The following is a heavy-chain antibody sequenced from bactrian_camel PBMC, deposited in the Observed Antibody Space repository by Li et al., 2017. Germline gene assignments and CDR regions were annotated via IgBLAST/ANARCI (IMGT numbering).Heavy chain of an antibody. Sequence: HVQLVESGGGLVQPGGSLRLSCAASGFTFSSYAISWVRQAPGKGLEWVSGVGSGGGSTDVAGSVKGRFTISSDNAKNTLYLQLNSLKIEDTAMYCCAKDRTVVAGTNVWAYDYWGQGTQVTVS. CDR2: VGSGGGST. D-gene: IGHD6*01. J-gene: IGHJ4*01. V-gene: IGHV3S1*01. CDR3: AKDRTVVAGTNVWAYDY. CDR1: GFTFSSYA.